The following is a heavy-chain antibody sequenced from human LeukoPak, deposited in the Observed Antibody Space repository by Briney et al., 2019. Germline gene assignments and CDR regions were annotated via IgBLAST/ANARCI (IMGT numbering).Heavy chain of an antibody. Sequence: ASVKVSCKASGYTFTSYGISWVRQAPGQGLEWMGWISACNGNTNYAQKLQGRVTMTTDTSTSTAYMELRSLRSDDTAVYYCARDSLSLLVVTAIRFDYWGQGTLVTVSS. CDR1: GYTFTSYG. D-gene: IGHD2-21*02. CDR3: ARDSLSLLVVTAIRFDY. CDR2: ISACNGNT. J-gene: IGHJ4*02. V-gene: IGHV1-18*01.